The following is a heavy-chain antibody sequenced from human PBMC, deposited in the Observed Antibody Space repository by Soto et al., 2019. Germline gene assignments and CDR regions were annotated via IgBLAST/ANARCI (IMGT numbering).Heavy chain of an antibody. CDR3: ARGSRYGSGSWSNFQH. D-gene: IGHD3-10*01. CDR1: GGSISSGGYY. J-gene: IGHJ1*01. Sequence: SETLSLTCTVSGGSISSGGYYWSWIRQHPGKGLEWIGYIYYSGSTYYNPSLKSRVTISVDTSKNQFSLKLSSVTAADTAVYYCARGSRYGSGSWSNFQHWGQGTLVTVSS. V-gene: IGHV4-31*03. CDR2: IYYSGST.